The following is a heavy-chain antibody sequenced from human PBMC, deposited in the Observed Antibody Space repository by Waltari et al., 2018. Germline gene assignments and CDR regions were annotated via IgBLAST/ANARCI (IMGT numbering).Heavy chain of an antibody. CDR1: GYSIRAGYY. CDR2: IYHSGST. V-gene: IGHV4-38-2*01. J-gene: IGHJ5*02. CDR3: ARQPYSSSSNWFDP. Sequence: QVQLQESGPGLVKPSETLSLTCAVSGYSIRAGYYCGSLWQPPGKGMEWIGSIYHSGSTYYNPSLKSRVTISVDTSKNQFSLKLTSVTAADTAVYYCARQPYSSSSNWFDPWGQGTLVTVSS. D-gene: IGHD6-6*01.